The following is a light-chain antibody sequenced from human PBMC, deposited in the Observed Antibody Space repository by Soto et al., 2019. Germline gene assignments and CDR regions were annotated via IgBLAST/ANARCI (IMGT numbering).Light chain of an antibody. V-gene: IGKV1-39*01. CDR2: AAS. CDR1: QSISSY. CDR3: QRSYSTLGT. J-gene: IGKJ1*01. Sequence: DIQMTQSPSSLSASVGDRVTITCRASQSISSYLNWYQQKPGKAPKLLIYAASSLQSGVPSRFSGSGSGTDFTLPISSLQPEDFATYYCQRSYSTLGTFGQGTKVEIK.